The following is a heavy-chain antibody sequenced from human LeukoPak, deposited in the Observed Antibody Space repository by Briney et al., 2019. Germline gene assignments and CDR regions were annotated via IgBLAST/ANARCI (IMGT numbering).Heavy chain of an antibody. J-gene: IGHJ4*02. D-gene: IGHD3-22*01. CDR3: ATSATYYYDSTGYTDLDN. Sequence: SVKVSCKASRDTFRRYSITWVRQAPGQGLEWMGRIIPVLGTINHAQKFQGRVTITADTPTSTAYMELSRLRSEDTAVYYCATSATYYYDSTGYTDLDNWGQRIVVTVSS. CDR2: IIPVLGTI. CDR1: RDTFRRYS. V-gene: IGHV1-69*08.